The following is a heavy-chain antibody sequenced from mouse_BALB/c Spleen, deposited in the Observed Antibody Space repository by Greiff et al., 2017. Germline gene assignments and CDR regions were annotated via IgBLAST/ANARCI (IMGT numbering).Heavy chain of an antibody. CDR3: ARDQVLRLQGYAMDY. Sequence: EVKLVESGGGLVKPGGSLKLSCAASGFTFSDYYMYWVRQTPEKRLEWVATISDGGSYTYYPDSVKGRFTISRDNAKNNLYLQMSSLKSEDTAMYYCARDQVLRLQGYAMDYWGQGTSVTVSS. J-gene: IGHJ4*01. D-gene: IGHD1-2*01. V-gene: IGHV5-4*02. CDR2: ISDGGSYT. CDR1: GFTFSDYY.